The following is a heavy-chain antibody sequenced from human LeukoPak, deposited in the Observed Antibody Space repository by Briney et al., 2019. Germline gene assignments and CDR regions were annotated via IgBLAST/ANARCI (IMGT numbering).Heavy chain of an antibody. J-gene: IGHJ6*03. Sequence: GGSLRLSCAASGFTFSNAWMSWVRQAPGKGLEWVGRIKSKTDVGTTDYAAPVKGRFTISRDDSKNTLYLQMNSLKTEDTAVYYCTTGARRSARRDETYYYYYMDVWGKGTTVTVSS. D-gene: IGHD2-21*01. CDR2: IKSKTDVGTT. V-gene: IGHV3-15*01. CDR3: TTGARRSARRDETYYYYYMDV. CDR1: GFTFSNAW.